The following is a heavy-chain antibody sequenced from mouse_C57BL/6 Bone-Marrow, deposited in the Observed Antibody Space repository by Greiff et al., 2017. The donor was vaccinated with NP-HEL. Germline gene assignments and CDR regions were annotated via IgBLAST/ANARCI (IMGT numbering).Heavy chain of an antibody. V-gene: IGHV2-6-1*01. Sequence: QVQLQQSGPGLVAPSQSLSITCTVSGFSLTSYGVHWVRQPPGKGLEWLVVIWSDGSTTYNSALKSRLSISKDNSKSQVFLKMNSLQTDDTAMYYCARQGTYGSSSYWYFDVWGTGTTVTVSS. D-gene: IGHD1-1*01. CDR2: IWSDGST. J-gene: IGHJ1*03. CDR3: ARQGTYGSSSYWYFDV. CDR1: GFSLTSYG.